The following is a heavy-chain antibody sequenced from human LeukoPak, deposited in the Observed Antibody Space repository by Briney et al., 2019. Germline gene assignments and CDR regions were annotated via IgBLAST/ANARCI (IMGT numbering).Heavy chain of an antibody. Sequence: SETLSLTCTVSGGSISGSYWNWVRQPAEKGLEWIGRIYTSGGTNYNPSLKSRVTMSVDTSKNQFSLKLSSVTAADTAVYYCARDALYCSSSSCYRYWYFDLWGRGTLVTVSS. CDR3: ARDALYCSSSSCYRYWYFDL. V-gene: IGHV4-4*07. D-gene: IGHD2-2*01. J-gene: IGHJ2*01. CDR1: GGSISGSY. CDR2: IYTSGGT.